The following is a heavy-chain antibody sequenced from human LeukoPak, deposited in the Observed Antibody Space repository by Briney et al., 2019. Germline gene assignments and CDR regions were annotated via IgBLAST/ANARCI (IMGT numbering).Heavy chain of an antibody. V-gene: IGHV1-2*02. CDR2: INPNTGGT. J-gene: IGHJ6*03. Sequence: ASVKVSCKASAYTFTDYYIHWVRQAPGQGLEWMGCINPNTGGTNSAQKFQGRVTMTRDTSISTAYMELSRLRSDDTAVYYCVRSMNPYYYYYMDVWGKGTTVTISS. D-gene: IGHD2/OR15-2a*01. CDR1: AYTFTDYY. CDR3: VRSMNPYYYYYMDV.